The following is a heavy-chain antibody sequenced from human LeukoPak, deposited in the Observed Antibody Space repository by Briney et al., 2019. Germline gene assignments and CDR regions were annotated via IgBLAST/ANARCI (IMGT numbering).Heavy chain of an antibody. CDR3: ARGGITMVRGVSYYFDY. Sequence: SETLSLTCTVSGGSISSGSYYWSWIRQPAGKGLEWIGRIYTSGSTNYNPSLKSRVTISVDTSKNQFSLKLSSVTAADTAVYYCARGGITMVRGVSYYFDYWGQGTLVTVSS. CDR2: IYTSGST. D-gene: IGHD3-10*01. CDR1: GGSISSGSYY. V-gene: IGHV4-61*02. J-gene: IGHJ4*02.